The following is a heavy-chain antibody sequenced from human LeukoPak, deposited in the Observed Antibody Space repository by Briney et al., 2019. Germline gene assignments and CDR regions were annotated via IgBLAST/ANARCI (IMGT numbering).Heavy chain of an antibody. Sequence: PVGSLRHSCAPPRVTPSRNNISGGPQAPGKGLEWVSVIYSGGTTYYADSLKGRFTISRDNSKNTRHLQMNSLRAEHTALYFCAMDHLRYANAAQWRQGPLVTVSS. D-gene: IGHD2-2*01. J-gene: IGHJ4*02. CDR1: RVTPSRNN. CDR2: IYSGGTT. V-gene: IGHV3-66*01. CDR3: AMDHLRYANAAQ.